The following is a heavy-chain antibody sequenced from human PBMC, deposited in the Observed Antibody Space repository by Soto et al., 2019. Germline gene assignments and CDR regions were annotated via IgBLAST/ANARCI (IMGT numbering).Heavy chain of an antibody. CDR2: ISSSDSI. CDR3: ARDLGYYDSSGYFDY. D-gene: IGHD3-22*01. J-gene: IGHJ4*02. CDR1: GFTFSDYY. Sequence: SCAASGFTFSDYYMSWIRQTPGKGLEWVSYISSSDSIYYADSVKGRFTISRDNAKNSVYLQMNSLRAEDTAVYYCARDLGYYDSSGYFDYWGQGTLVTSPQ. V-gene: IGHV3-11*01.